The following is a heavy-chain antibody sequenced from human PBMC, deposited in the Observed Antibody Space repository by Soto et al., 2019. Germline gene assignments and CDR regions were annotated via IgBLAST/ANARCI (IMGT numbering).Heavy chain of an antibody. D-gene: IGHD3-10*01. CDR3: SRVPPNNRGAPLDY. CDR2: ITSKAYGGTT. Sequence: ESGGGLVQPGRSLRLSCTASGFTFGDYAMIWFRQAPGKGLEWVGFITSKAYGGTTEYAATVKGRFTISRDDSKSIAYLQMNSLKTDDTAVYYCSRVPPNNRGAPLDYWGQGTLVTVSS. V-gene: IGHV3-49*03. CDR1: GFTFGDYA. J-gene: IGHJ4*02.